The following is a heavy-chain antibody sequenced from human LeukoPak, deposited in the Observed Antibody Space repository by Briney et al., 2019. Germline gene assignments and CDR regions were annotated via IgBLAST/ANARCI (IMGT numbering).Heavy chain of an antibody. CDR1: GGSFSGYY. V-gene: IGHV4-34*01. CDR2: INHSGST. CDR3: ARLALGGWQSYYFDY. Sequence: SETLSLTCAVYGGSFSGYYWSWIRQPPGKGLEWIGEINHSGSTNYNPSLKSRVTISVDTSKNQFSLKLSPVTAADTAVYYCARLALGGWQSYYFDYWGQGTLVTVSS. J-gene: IGHJ4*02. D-gene: IGHD6-19*01.